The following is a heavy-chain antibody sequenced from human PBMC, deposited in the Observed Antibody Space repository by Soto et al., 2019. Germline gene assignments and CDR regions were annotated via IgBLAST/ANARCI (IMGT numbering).Heavy chain of an antibody. Sequence: SETLSLTCTVSSSSVSSYHWNWIRQSPGTGLEWIGYIYYSGYTNYNPSLNSRITISVYTSTYKFSLKLSSVTPADTAVYYCAGGGMTTVAYWGQGTLVTVSS. D-gene: IGHD4-17*01. CDR3: AGGGMTTVAY. CDR2: IYYSGYT. V-gene: IGHV4-59*02. CDR1: SSSVSSYH. J-gene: IGHJ4*02.